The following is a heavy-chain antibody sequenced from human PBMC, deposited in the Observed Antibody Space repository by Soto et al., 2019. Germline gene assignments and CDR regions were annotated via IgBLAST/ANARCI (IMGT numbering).Heavy chain of an antibody. D-gene: IGHD3-9*01. CDR3: ANQIRYFDWFFPFDY. CDR2: ISGNGGTT. V-gene: IGHV3-23*01. J-gene: IGHJ4*02. Sequence: EVVLLESGGGLVQPGGSLRLSCEVSGVAFSFYSMSWVRQAPGKGLEWVASISGNGGTTYYAASGKGRFTFSRDNSKNTVYLQMSSLKTEDTAVYFCANQIRYFDWFFPFDYWGQGTLVTVSS. CDR1: GVAFSFYS.